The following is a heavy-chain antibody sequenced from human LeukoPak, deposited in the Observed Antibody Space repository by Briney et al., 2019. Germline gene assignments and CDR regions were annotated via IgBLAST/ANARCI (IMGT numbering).Heavy chain of an antibody. V-gene: IGHV3-23*01. Sequence: GGSLRPSCAASGFTFSSYAMSWVRQAPGKGVEWVSAISGPAGSWDYSDSVKGRFTISRDNSKNTLFLQMNSLRAEDTAIYYCAKKVGLVSAPLYYFDVWGQGTLVTVSS. CDR1: GFTFSSYA. CDR3: AKKVGLVSAPLYYFDV. CDR2: ISGPAGSW. D-gene: IGHD5/OR15-5a*01. J-gene: IGHJ4*02.